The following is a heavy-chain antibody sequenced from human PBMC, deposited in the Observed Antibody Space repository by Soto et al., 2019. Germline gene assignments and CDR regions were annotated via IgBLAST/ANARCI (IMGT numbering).Heavy chain of an antibody. V-gene: IGHV3-30-3*01. CDR3: ARTTRIVGATTPYFQH. CDR1: GFTFSSYA. D-gene: IGHD1-26*01. CDR2: ISYDGSNK. J-gene: IGHJ1*01. Sequence: ESGGGVVQPGRSLRLSCAASGFTFSSYAMHWVRQAPGTGLEWVAVISYDGSNKYYADSVKGRFTISRDNSKNTLYLQMNSLRAEDTAVYYCARTTRIVGATTPYFQHWGQGTLVTVSS.